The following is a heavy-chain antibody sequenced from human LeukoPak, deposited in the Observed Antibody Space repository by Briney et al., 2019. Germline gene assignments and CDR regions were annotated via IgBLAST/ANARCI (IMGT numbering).Heavy chain of an antibody. CDR2: ISSSISYI. J-gene: IGHJ3*02. V-gene: IGHV3-21*04. CDR3: AKDMVPRTGDAAFDI. D-gene: IGHD7-27*01. Sequence: KAGGSLRLSCAASGFTFSSYSMNWVRQAPGKGLEWVSYISSSISYIYYADSVKGRFTISRDNAKNSVYLQMNSLRAEDTALYYCAKDMVPRTGDAAFDIWGQGTMVTVSS. CDR1: GFTFSSYS.